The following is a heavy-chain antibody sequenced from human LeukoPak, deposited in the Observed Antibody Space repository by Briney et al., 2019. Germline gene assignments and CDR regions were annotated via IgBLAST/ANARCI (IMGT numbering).Heavy chain of an antibody. CDR3: ARDRASNSYFDY. CDR1: GFTFRSYP. V-gene: IGHV3-33*08. D-gene: IGHD2-2*01. J-gene: IGHJ4*02. CDR2: IWSDASNQ. Sequence: PGESLRLSCAASGFTFRSYPMTWVRQAPGKGLEWVSVIWSDASNQNYADSVKGRFTISRDNSKNTLFLQMNSLTADDTAVYYCARDRASNSYFDYWGQGTLVTVSS.